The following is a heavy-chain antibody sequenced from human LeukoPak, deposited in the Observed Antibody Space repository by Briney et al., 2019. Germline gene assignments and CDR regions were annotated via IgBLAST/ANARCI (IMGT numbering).Heavy chain of an antibody. CDR3: ARDRGIAAAGTGYFDY. CDR1: GYTFTSYY. V-gene: IGHV1-46*01. J-gene: IGHJ4*02. CDR2: INPSGGST. Sequence: ASVKVSCKASGYTFTSYYMHWVRQAPGQGLEWMGIINPSGGSTSYAQKFQGRVTMTRDTSTSTDYMELSSLRSEDTAVYYCARDRGIAAAGTGYFDYWGQGTLVTVSS. D-gene: IGHD6-13*01.